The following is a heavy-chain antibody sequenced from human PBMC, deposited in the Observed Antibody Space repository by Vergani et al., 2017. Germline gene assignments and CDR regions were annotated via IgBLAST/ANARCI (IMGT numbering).Heavy chain of an antibody. CDR2: ISSSGSTI. CDR3: ASVYSAFDI. V-gene: IGHV3-48*03. J-gene: IGHJ3*02. CDR1: GFTFDDYA. D-gene: IGHD1-14*01. Sequence: EVQLVESGGGLVQPGRSLRLSCAASGFTFDDYAMHWVRQAPGKGLEWVSYISSSGSTIYYADSVKGRFTISRDNAKNSLYLQMNSLRAEDTAVYYCASVYSAFDIWGQGTMVTVSS.